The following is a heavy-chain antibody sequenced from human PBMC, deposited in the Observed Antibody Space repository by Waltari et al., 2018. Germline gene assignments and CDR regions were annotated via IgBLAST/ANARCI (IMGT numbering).Heavy chain of an antibody. CDR1: GGSISSYY. D-gene: IGHD3-3*01. J-gene: IGHJ4*02. CDR3: ARSLFGVVPFDY. Sequence: QVQLQESGPGLVKPSETLSLTCTVSGGSISSYYWSWIRQPPGKGLEWIGYIYYSGSTNYNPSLKSRVTISVDTSKNQFSLKLSSVTAADTAVYYCARSLFGVVPFDYWGQGTLVTVSS. CDR2: IYYSGST. V-gene: IGHV4-59*01.